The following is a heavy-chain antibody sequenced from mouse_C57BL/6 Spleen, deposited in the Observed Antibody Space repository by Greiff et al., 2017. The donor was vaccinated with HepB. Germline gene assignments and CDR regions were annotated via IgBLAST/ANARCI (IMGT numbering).Heavy chain of an antibody. CDR3: ARDHYDYGGAMDY. CDR2: INYDGSST. D-gene: IGHD2-4*01. J-gene: IGHJ4*01. CDR1: GFTFSDYY. V-gene: IGHV5-16*01. Sequence: EVQLVESEGGLVQPGSSMKLSCTASGFTFSDYYMAWVRQVPEKGLEWVANINYDGSSTYYLDSLKSRFIISRDNAKNILYLQMSSLKSEDTATYYCARDHYDYGGAMDYWGQGTSVTVSS.